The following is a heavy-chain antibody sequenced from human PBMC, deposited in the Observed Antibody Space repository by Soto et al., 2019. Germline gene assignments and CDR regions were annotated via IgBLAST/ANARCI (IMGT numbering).Heavy chain of an antibody. CDR3: ASHRLGYDSSGYFAFEI. D-gene: IGHD3-22*01. V-gene: IGHV5-51*01. CDR1: GYIIKNYW. Sequence: GESLKISFKASGYIIKNYWIAWVRKMPGKGLEWMGIIYPCDSDTRYSPSFQGQVTISADKSISTAYLQWSSLKASDTAMYYCASHRLGYDSSGYFAFEIWGQGTMVTVSS. J-gene: IGHJ3*02. CDR2: IYPCDSDT.